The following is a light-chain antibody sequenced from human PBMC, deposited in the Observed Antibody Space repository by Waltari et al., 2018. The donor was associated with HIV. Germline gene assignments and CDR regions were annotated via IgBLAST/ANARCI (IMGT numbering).Light chain of an antibody. CDR3: MEALETPLT. V-gene: IGKV2-28*01. J-gene: IGKJ4*01. Sequence: DLVMTQSPLSLSVTPGEPASISCKSSQSLLKSNGYIYLDWYLQKPGQSPQLLIYLGSNRASGVPDRFSGSGSATDFTLKISRVEAEDAVIYYCMEALETPLTFGGGTRVEIK. CDR1: QSLLKSNGYIY. CDR2: LGS.